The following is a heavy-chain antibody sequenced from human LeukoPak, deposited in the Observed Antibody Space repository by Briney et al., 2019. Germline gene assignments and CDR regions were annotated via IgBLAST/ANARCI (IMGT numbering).Heavy chain of an antibody. CDR2: FDSEDGET. CDR3: AAYCSGGSRYSDYYYYGMDV. Sequence: ASVKVSCKVSGYTLTELSMHWVRQAPGKGLEWMGGFDSEDGETIYAQKFQGRVTMTEDTSTDTAYMELSSLRSEDTAVYYCAAYCSGGSRYSDYYYYGMDVWGKGTTVTVSS. V-gene: IGHV1-24*01. CDR1: GYTLTELS. D-gene: IGHD2-15*01. J-gene: IGHJ6*04.